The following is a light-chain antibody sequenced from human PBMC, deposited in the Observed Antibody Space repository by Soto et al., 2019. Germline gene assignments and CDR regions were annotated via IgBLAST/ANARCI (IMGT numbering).Light chain of an antibody. CDR2: DVV. CDR1: SSDVGGFNS. CDR3: SSYTSTMTNA. Sequence: QSVLTQPASVSGSPGQSITISCTGTSSDVGGFNSVSWYQLRPGTAPKLILYDVVDRPSGVSYRFSGSKSGNTASLTISGLQAADEADYFCSSYTSTMTNAFGSGTKVTVL. V-gene: IGLV2-14*03. J-gene: IGLJ1*01.